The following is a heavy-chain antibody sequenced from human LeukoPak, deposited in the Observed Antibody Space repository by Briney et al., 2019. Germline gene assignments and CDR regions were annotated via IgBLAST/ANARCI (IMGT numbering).Heavy chain of an antibody. CDR3: AAVGGGSYQYGGAFDI. J-gene: IGHJ3*02. V-gene: IGHV1-58*02. CDR1: GFTFTSSA. Sequence: ASVKVSCKASGFTFTSSAMQWVRQARGQRLEWIGWIVVGSGNTNYAQKFQERVTITRDMSTSTAYMELSSLRSEDTAVYYCAAVGGGSYQYGGAFDIWGQGTMVTVSS. D-gene: IGHD1-26*01. CDR2: IVVGSGNT.